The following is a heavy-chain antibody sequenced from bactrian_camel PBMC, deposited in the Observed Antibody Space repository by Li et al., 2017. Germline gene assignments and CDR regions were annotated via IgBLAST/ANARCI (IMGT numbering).Heavy chain of an antibody. J-gene: IGHJ4*01. Sequence: VQLVESGGGSVQTGGKLTLSCKVSGWTNRRYCIGWLRQAPGKEREGVATIDTDGSISYVESVKGRFTIFKGNAKNTLYLQMNSLKPEDTAMYYCAAGPDVGREKHLTADQVLSIRRNNFWGQGTQVTVS. V-gene: IGHV3S42*01. CDR1: GWTNRRYC. CDR2: IDTDGSI. CDR3: AAGPDVGREKHLTADQVLSIRRNNF. D-gene: IGHD3*01.